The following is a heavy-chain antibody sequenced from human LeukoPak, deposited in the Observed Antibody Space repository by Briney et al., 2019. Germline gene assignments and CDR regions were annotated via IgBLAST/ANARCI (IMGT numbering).Heavy chain of an antibody. V-gene: IGHV3-23*01. Sequence: GGSLRLSCAASGFTFDDYGMSWVRQAPGKGLEWVSSISSKGELTFYADSVKGRFTISRDNSESTLYLQMNILRAEDTAIYYCARDRPNYYGSDGHYYRRNGDYWGQGTLVTVSS. J-gene: IGHJ4*02. CDR1: GFTFDDYG. CDR2: ISSKGELT. D-gene: IGHD3-22*01. CDR3: ARDRPNYYGSDGHYYRRNGDY.